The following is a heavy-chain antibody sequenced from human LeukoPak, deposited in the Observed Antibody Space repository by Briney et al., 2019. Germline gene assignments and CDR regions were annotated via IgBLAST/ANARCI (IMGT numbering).Heavy chain of an antibody. J-gene: IGHJ6*03. CDR2: IYYSGST. V-gene: IGHV4-59*01. CDR3: AREMYYYDSSSSPPYYYYMDV. Sequence: SETLSLTCTVSGGSICGYYWMWIRGPPGKGVEWIGYIYYSGSTHYNPSLQSRVTISVDTSKNQFSLKLSSVTAADTAVYYCAREMYYYDSSSSPPYYYYMDVWGKGTTVTVSS. CDR1: GGSICGYY. D-gene: IGHD3-22*01.